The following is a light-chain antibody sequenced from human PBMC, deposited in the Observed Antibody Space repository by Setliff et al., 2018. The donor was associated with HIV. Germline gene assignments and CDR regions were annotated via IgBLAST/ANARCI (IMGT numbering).Light chain of an antibody. V-gene: IGLV1-47*01. Sequence: ALTQPPSASGAPGQTVTISCSGSSSNIETHYVYWYQQFPGTAPKLLLYRNDQRPSGVPARFSGSKSGTSAALTISDLRAEDEAEYFCAAWNDRPTGIYVFGTGTKVTVL. J-gene: IGLJ1*01. CDR1: SSNIETHY. CDR3: AAWNDRPTGIYV. CDR2: RND.